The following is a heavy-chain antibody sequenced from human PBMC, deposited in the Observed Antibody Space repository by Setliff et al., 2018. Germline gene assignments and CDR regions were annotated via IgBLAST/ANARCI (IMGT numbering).Heavy chain of an antibody. J-gene: IGHJ5*02. CDR3: ARAGFELGQYNWFDP. CDR2: IYVSTGST. D-gene: IGHD3-3*02. V-gene: IGHV4-61*02. Sequence: SETLSLTCTVSGDSISSGIYHWSWIRQSAGKGLEWIGRIYVSTGSTNYNPSLKSRVSISVDRSKNQFSLNLTSVTAADTAVYYCARAGFELGQYNWFDPWGQGTLVTVSS. CDR1: GDSISSGIYH.